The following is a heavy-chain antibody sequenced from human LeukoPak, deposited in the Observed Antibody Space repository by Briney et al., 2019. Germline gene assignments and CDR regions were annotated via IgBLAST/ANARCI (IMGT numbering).Heavy chain of an antibody. CDR1: GYTFTSYD. CDR2: MNPNSGNT. J-gene: IGHJ6*02. V-gene: IGHV1-8*01. D-gene: IGHD3-3*01. Sequence: ASVKVSCKASGYTFTSYDINWVRQATGQGLEWMGWMNPNSGNTGYAQKFQGRVTMTRNTSISTAYMELSSLRSEDTAVYYCARRWTITISGVVIANGMDVWGQGTTVTVSS. CDR3: ARRWTITISGVVIANGMDV.